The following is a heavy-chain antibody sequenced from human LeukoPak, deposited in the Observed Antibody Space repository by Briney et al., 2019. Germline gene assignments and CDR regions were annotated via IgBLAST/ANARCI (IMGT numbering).Heavy chain of an antibody. V-gene: IGHV1-2*02. CDR1: GYIFTGYY. CDR3: ARGGSWYSPGYPAVY. CDR2: INPNNGGT. D-gene: IGHD5-18*01. J-gene: IGHJ4*02. Sequence: ASVKVSCKASGYIFTGYYIHWVRQAPGQGLEWMGWINPNNGGTNYAQKLQGRVTITRDTSIYTAYLDLSRLRSDDTAVYYCARGGSWYSPGYPAVYWGQGTLVTVSS.